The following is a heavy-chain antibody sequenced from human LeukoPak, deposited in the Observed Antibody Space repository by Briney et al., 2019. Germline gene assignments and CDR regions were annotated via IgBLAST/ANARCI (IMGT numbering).Heavy chain of an antibody. CDR2: INPSGGST. J-gene: IGHJ4*02. D-gene: IGHD3-3*01. Sequence: ASVKVSCKASGYTFTSYYMHWVRQAPGQGLEWMGIINPSGGSTSYAQKFQGRVTMTRDTSISTAYMELSRLRSDDTAVYYCAAITIFGVVISFDYWGQGTLVTVSS. V-gene: IGHV1-46*01. CDR1: GYTFTSYY. CDR3: AAITIFGVVISFDY.